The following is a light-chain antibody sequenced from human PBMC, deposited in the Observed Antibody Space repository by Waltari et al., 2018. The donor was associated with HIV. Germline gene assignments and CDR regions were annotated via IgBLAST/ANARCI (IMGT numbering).Light chain of an antibody. CDR2: KAS. J-gene: IGKJ1*01. CDR3: QQHNSYPWT. V-gene: IGKV1-5*03. Sequence: DIQMTQSPSTLSASVGDRLTITCRASQSISSWLAWYQQKPGKAPKLLIYKASSLESGVPSRFSGSGSGTEFTLTISSLQPDDFATYYCQQHNSYPWTFGQGTKVEIK. CDR1: QSISSW.